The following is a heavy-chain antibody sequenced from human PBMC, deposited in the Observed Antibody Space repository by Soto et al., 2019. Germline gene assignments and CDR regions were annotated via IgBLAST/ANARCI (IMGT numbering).Heavy chain of an antibody. CDR1: GLRDSFW. V-gene: IGHV3-7*01. CDR2: IKEDGSEK. Sequence: GGSLRLSCEVSGLRDSFWMSWVRQAPGKGLEWVANIKEDGSEKFYAESVRGRFTISRVNAKNSMYLQMNSRRAEDTGIYYCRLGHYYGSWGRGALVTFSS. J-gene: IGHJ4*02. D-gene: IGHD3-16*01. CDR3: RLGHYYGS.